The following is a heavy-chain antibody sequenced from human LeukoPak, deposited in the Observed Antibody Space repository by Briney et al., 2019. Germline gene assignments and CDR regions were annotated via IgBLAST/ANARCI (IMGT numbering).Heavy chain of an antibody. V-gene: IGHV3-7*01. Sequence: GGSLRLSCAASGFTFSSLWMSWVRQAPGKGLEWVANVNQGGTEKYYVDSVKGRFTISRDNAENSLYLQMNSLRAEDTAVYYCAREHYFYHMDGWGEGTTVTVSS. CDR3: AREHYFYHMDG. J-gene: IGHJ6*03. CDR2: VNQGGTEK. CDR1: GFTFSSLW.